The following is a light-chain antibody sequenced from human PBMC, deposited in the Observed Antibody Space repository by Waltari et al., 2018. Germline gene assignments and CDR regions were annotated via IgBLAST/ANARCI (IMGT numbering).Light chain of an antibody. Sequence: DIVLTQSPDSLAVSLGERATINCKSSQSLLDTSNNKSYLAWYRQKPGQPPQLIFYWASTRNSGVPGRLSGGGSGSDFTLTISGLQADDVAVYYCQQYSGSPLTFGGGTKVEIE. CDR3: QQYSGSPLT. J-gene: IGKJ4*01. CDR2: WAS. V-gene: IGKV4-1*01. CDR1: QSLLDTSNNKSY.